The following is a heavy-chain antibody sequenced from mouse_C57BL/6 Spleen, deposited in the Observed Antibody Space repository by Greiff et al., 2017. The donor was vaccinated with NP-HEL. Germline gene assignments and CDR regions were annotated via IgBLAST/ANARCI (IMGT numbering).Heavy chain of an antibody. J-gene: IGHJ2*01. CDR1: GYTFTDYY. CDR3: ARRGYDYDGGSFDY. D-gene: IGHD2-4*01. Sequence: VQLQQSGPVLVKPGASVKMSCKASGYTFTDYYMNWVKQSHGKSLEWIGVINPYNGGTSYNQKFKGKATLTVDKSSSTAYMELNSLTSEDSAVYYCARRGYDYDGGSFDYWGQGTTLTVSS. CDR2: INPYNGGT. V-gene: IGHV1-19*01.